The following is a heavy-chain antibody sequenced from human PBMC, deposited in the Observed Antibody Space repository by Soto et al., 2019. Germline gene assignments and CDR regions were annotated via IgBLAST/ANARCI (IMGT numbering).Heavy chain of an antibody. CDR3: ARGHGYCTNGVCRIFDY. Sequence: SETLSLTCAVYGGSFSCYYWSGIRQPPGKGLEWIGEINHSGSTNYNPSLKSRVTISVDTSKNQFSLKLSSVTAADTAVYYCARGHGYCTNGVCRIFDYWGQGTLVTVSS. CDR2: INHSGST. V-gene: IGHV4-34*01. D-gene: IGHD2-8*01. CDR1: GGSFSCYY. J-gene: IGHJ4*02.